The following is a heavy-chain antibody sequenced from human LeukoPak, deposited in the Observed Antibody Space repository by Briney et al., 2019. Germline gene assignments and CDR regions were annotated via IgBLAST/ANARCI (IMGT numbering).Heavy chain of an antibody. CDR2: ISGSGGST. D-gene: IGHD6-19*01. CDR3: AKERGYRGYSSGWYYFDY. Sequence: GGSLRLSRAASGFTFSSYAMSWVRQAPGKGLEWVSAISGSGGSTHYADSVKGRFTISRDNSKNTLYLQMNSLRAEDTAVYYCAKERGYRGYSSGWYYFDYWGQGTLVTVSS. J-gene: IGHJ4*02. V-gene: IGHV3-23*01. CDR1: GFTFSSYA.